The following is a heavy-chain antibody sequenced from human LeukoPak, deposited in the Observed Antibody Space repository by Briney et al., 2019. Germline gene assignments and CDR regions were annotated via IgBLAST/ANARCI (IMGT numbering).Heavy chain of an antibody. V-gene: IGHV3-64*01. CDR2: INSNGGST. CDR3: ARWNTGYDS. J-gene: IGHJ4*02. CDR1: GFTFSGYA. Sequence: GGSLRLSCVASGFTFSGYAMHWVRQAPGKGLEYVSAINSNGGSTYYANSVKGRFTVSRDNSKNTLYLQMGSLRAEDMAVYYCARWNTGYDSWGQGTLVTVSS. D-gene: IGHD5-18*01.